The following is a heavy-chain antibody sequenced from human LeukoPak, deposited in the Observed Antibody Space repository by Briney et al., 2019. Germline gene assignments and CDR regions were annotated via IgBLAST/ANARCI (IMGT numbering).Heavy chain of an antibody. D-gene: IGHD1-26*01. CDR3: AKSGSPFDY. Sequence: ASVKVSCKTSGYTFISYYIYWVRQAPGQGLECVGIINPSGGGTNYGQKFQGRVTMTSDTSTSTAYMELRSLRSDDTAVYYCAKSGSPFDYWGQGTLVTVSS. CDR2: INPSGGGT. J-gene: IGHJ4*02. V-gene: IGHV1-46*01. CDR1: GYTFISYY.